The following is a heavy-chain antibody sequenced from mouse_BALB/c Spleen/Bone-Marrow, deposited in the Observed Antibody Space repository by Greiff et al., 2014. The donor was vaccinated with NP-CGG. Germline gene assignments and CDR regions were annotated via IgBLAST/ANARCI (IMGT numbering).Heavy chain of an antibody. J-gene: IGHJ2*01. D-gene: IGHD2-10*02. V-gene: IGHV5-6-4*01. CDR1: GFTFSSSI. CDR3: SRGYGNCFDY. CDR2: ISTGGTYT. Sequence: EVHLVESGGGLVKPGGSLKLSCSASGFTFSSSIMSWVRQTPEKRLEWVATISTGGTYTYYPDSVKGRFTISRDNAKNTLYLQMGSLKSEDTAMYYCSRGYGNCFDYWGQGTTLTVSS.